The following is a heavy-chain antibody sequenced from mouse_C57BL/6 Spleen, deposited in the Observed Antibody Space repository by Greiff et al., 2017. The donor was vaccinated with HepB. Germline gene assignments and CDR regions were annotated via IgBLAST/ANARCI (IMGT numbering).Heavy chain of an antibody. D-gene: IGHD2-4*01. Sequence: QVQLKQSGPELVKPGASVKISCKASGYAFSSSWMTWVKQRPGKGLEWIGRIYPGDGDTNYNGKFKGKATLTADKSSSTAYMQLSSLTSEDSAVYFCARGDYDEEFDYWGQGTTLTVSS. V-gene: IGHV1-82*01. J-gene: IGHJ2*01. CDR1: GYAFSSSW. CDR3: ARGDYDEEFDY. CDR2: IYPGDGDT.